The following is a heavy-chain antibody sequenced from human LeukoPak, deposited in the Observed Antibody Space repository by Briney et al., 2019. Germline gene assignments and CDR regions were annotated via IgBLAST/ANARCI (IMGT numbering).Heavy chain of an antibody. V-gene: IGHV4-59*01. Sequence: PSETLSLTCAVCGGSFSGYYWSWIRQPPGKGLEWIGYIYYSGSTNYNPSLKSRVTISVDTSKNQVSLKLSSVTAADTAVYFCARDWGVGGRPGYMDVWGKGTTVTVSS. CDR2: IYYSGST. D-gene: IGHD6-6*01. CDR3: ARDWGVGGRPGYMDV. CDR1: GGSFSGYY. J-gene: IGHJ6*03.